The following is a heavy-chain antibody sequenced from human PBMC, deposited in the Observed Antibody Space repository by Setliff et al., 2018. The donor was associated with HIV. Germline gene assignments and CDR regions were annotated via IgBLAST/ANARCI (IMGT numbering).Heavy chain of an antibody. J-gene: IGHJ4*02. V-gene: IGHV4-59*08. CDR1: GGSISSHY. Sequence: SETLSLTCTVSGGSISSHYWSWIRQPPGKGLEWIGSIYYSGSTNYNPSLKSRVTISVDRSKNQFSLKLSSVTAADTAVYYCARAPLEYSGYDYLRYFDYWGQGTLVT. D-gene: IGHD5-12*01. CDR3: ARAPLEYSGYDYLRYFDY. CDR2: IYYSGST.